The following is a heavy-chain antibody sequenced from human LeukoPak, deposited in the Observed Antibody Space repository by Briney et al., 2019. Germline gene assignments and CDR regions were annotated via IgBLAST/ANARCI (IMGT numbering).Heavy chain of an antibody. CDR1: GFTFSSYA. J-gene: IGHJ3*02. CDR3: AKFRAGLELGDAFDI. Sequence: GGSLRLSCAASGFTFSSYAMSWVRQAPGKGLEWVSAISGSGGSTYYADSVKGRFTISRGNSKNTLYLQMNSLRAEDTAVYYCAKFRAGLELGDAFDIWGQGTMVTVSS. V-gene: IGHV3-23*01. CDR2: ISGSGGST. D-gene: IGHD6-19*01.